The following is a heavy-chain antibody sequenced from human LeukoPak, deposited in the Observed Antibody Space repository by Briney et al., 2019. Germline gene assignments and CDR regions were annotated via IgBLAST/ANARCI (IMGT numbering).Heavy chain of an antibody. J-gene: IGHJ4*02. CDR2: ISDDESNK. CDR3: ARGYDSSGYYYFDY. D-gene: IGHD3-22*01. V-gene: IGHV3-30*03. CDR1: GFTFSSYS. Sequence: GGSLRLSCAASGFTFSSYSMNWVRQAPGKGLEWVAVISDDESNKYYADSAKGRLTISRDNSRNTPYLQMNSLRAEDTAVYYCARGYDSSGYYYFDYWGQGTLVTVSS.